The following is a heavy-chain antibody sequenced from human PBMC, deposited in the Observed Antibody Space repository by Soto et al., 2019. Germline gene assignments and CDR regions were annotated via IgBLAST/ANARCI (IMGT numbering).Heavy chain of an antibody. J-gene: IGHJ3*02. CDR2: IYYSGST. Sequence: SETLSLTCTVSGGSISSGGYYWSWIRQHPGKGLEWIGYIYYSGSTYYNPSLKSRVTISVDTSKNQFSLKLSSVTAADTAVYYCARDHGDPSGGIDIWGQGTMVTVSS. D-gene: IGHD3-16*01. CDR1: GGSISSGGYY. V-gene: IGHV4-31*03. CDR3: ARDHGDPSGGIDI.